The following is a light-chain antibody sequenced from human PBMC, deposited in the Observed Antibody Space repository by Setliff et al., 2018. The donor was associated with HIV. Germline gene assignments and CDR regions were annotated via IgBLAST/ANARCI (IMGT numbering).Light chain of an antibody. V-gene: IGLV1-47*01. CDR3: ATWDDNRSGFV. CDR2: RNN. Sequence: QSVLTQPPSASGAPGQRVTISCSGSTSNIGSHSVHWYQQVPGTAPKLLIFRNNQRPSGVPDRFAGSRSGTSASLDITGLRSEDEADYFCATWDDNRSGFVFGLGTKVTVL. J-gene: IGLJ1*01. CDR1: TSNIGSHS.